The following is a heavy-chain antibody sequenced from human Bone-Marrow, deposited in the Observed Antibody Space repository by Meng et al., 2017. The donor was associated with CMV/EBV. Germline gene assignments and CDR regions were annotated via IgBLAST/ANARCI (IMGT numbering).Heavy chain of an antibody. V-gene: IGHV1-69*02. CDR1: GGTFSSYT. CDR2: IIPILGIA. CDR3: ARGRDGYARKKDAFDI. D-gene: IGHD5-24*01. J-gene: IGHJ3*02. Sequence: SVKVSCKASGGTFSSYTISWVRQAPGQGLEWMGRIIPILGIANYAQKFQGRVTITADKSTSTAYMELSSLRSEDTAVYYCARGRDGYARKKDAFDIWGQGTMVTVSS.